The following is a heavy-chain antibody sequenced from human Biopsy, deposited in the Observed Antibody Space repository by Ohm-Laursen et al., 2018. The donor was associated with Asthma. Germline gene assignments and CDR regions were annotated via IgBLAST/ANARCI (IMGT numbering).Heavy chain of an antibody. CDR3: RALPTRTMYFDS. Sequence: SLRLSCSASGLNFEDYVMHWVRQAPGKGLEWVSGISWNSRSVGYGGSVKGRFTISRDNTKNSLYLQMNSLSPEDTAMYYCRALPTRTMYFDSWGQGTLVTVSS. CDR2: ISWNSRSV. CDR1: GLNFEDYV. J-gene: IGHJ4*02. D-gene: IGHD4/OR15-4a*01. V-gene: IGHV3-9*01.